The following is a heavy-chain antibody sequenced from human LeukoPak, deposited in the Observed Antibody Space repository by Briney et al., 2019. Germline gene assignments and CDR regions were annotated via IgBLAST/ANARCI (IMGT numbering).Heavy chain of an antibody. V-gene: IGHV3-73*01. D-gene: IGHD2-2*01. CDR3: TSDTRGHFDY. Sequence: GGSLRLSCAASGFTFSGSVMHWVRQASGKGLEWVGRIGTKPNNYATSYAASVRGRFSISRDDSKNTAYLQMDSLKTEDTAVYYCTSDTRGHFDYWGQGSLVTVSS. J-gene: IGHJ4*02. CDR1: GFTFSGSV. CDR2: IGTKPNNYAT.